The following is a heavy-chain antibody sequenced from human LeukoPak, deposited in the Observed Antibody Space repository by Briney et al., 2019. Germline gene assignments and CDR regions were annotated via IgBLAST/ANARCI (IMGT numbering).Heavy chain of an antibody. CDR1: GFTVSSNY. CDR2: IYSGGST. V-gene: IGHV3-66*01. D-gene: IGHD1-1*01. Sequence: PGGSLRLSCAGSGFTVSSNYMSWVRQAPGKGLEWVSVIYSGGSTYYADSVKDRFTISRDNSKNTLYLQMNSLRAEDTAVYYCARGPRQLIDYWGQGTLVTVSS. J-gene: IGHJ4*02. CDR3: ARGPRQLIDY.